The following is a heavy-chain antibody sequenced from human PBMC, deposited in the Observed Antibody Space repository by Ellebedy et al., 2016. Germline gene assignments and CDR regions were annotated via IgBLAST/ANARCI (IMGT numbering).Heavy chain of an antibody. J-gene: IGHJ4*02. V-gene: IGHV3-30*04. CDR2: ISYDGSNE. D-gene: IGHD1-14*01. CDR1: GFTFSNYG. CDR3: ARQPLTGYYFDY. Sequence: GGSLRLSXAVSGFTFSNYGMFWVRQAPGKGPEWVAVISYDGSNEYYADSVRGRFTISRDNSRNTLYLQMNSLRAEDTAVYYCARQPLTGYYFDYWGQGTLVTVSS.